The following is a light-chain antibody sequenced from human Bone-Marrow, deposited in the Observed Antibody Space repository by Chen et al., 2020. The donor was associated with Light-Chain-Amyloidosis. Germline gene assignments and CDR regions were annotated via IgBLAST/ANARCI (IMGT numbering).Light chain of an antibody. Sequence: SYELTQPPSVSVSPGQTARMTCSGDDLPTKYAYWYQQKAGQAPVLVIHRDTERPSGIADRFSGYSSGTTATLTISGVQAADEADYHCQSADSSGTYEVIFGGGTKLTVL. CDR1: DLPTKY. J-gene: IGLJ2*01. CDR2: RDT. CDR3: QSADSSGTYEVI. V-gene: IGLV3-25*03.